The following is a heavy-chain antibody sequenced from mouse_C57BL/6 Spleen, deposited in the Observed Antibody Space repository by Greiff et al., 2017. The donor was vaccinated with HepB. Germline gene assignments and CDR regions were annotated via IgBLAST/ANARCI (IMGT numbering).Heavy chain of an antibody. V-gene: IGHV1-59*01. D-gene: IGHD2-3*01. Sequence: QVQLQQPGAELVRPGTSVKLSCKASGYTFTSYWMHWVKQRPGQGLEWIGVIDPSDSYTNYNQKFKGKATLTVDTSSSTAYMQLSSLTSEDSAVYYCARSYDGYSYAMDYWGQGTSVTVSS. J-gene: IGHJ4*01. CDR3: ARSYDGYSYAMDY. CDR1: GYTFTSYW. CDR2: IDPSDSYT.